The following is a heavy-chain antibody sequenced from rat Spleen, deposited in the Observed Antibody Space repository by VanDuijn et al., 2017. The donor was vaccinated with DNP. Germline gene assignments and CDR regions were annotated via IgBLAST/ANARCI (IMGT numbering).Heavy chain of an antibody. Sequence: EAQLVESGGGLVQPGNSLKLSCAASGFTFSDYNMAWVRQAPKKGLEWVATIIYDGSRTYYRDSVKGRFTISRDNAKSTLYLQMDSLRSEDTATYYCATQDYYSSSSYAMDAWGQGTSVTVSS. CDR2: IIYDGSRT. D-gene: IGHD1-2*01. CDR1: GFTFSDYN. CDR3: ATQDYYSSSSYAMDA. J-gene: IGHJ4*01. V-gene: IGHV5S10*01.